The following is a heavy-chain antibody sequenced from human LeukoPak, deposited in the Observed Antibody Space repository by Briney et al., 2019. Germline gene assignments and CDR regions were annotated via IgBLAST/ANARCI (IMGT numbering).Heavy chain of an antibody. CDR3: ANGNPAHDY. CDR1: GFTFSSYG. Sequence: GGSLRLSCAASGFTFSSYGMHWVRQAPGKGLEWVAFIRCDGSNKYYADSVKGRFTISRDNSKNTLYLQMNSLRAEDTAVYYCANGNPAHDYWGQGTLVTVSS. V-gene: IGHV3-30*02. CDR2: IRCDGSNK. J-gene: IGHJ4*02.